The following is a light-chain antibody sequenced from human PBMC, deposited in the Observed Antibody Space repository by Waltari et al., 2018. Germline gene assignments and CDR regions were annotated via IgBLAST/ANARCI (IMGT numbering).Light chain of an antibody. J-gene: IGLJ2*01. CDR3: SSQSSNDVVL. CDR2: DAS. V-gene: IGLV2-14*01. CDR1: SNDVGGSNS. Sequence: QSALTQPASVSGSPGQSVTIFCAGTSNDVGGSNSVSWYQEHPGQAPRVIIYDASERPSWVSDRFPGSKSANPASLTISGLQAEDEADYDCSSQSSNDVVLFGGGTKLPVL.